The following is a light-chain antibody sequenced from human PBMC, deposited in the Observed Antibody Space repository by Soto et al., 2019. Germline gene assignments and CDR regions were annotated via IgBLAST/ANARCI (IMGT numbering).Light chain of an antibody. CDR3: QDYGSSPQT. CDR1: QRISSNY. V-gene: IGKV3-20*01. Sequence: DIGLAQSPGTLSLSPGERATLSCRASQRISSNYLGWYQQKPGQAPRLLIYAASSRATGIPDRFSGSGSGTDFTLTISRLEPEDFAVYYCQDYGSSPQTFGQGTKVDIK. J-gene: IGKJ1*01. CDR2: AAS.